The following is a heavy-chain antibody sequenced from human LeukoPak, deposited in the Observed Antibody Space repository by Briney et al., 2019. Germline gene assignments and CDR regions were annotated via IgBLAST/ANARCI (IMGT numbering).Heavy chain of an antibody. CDR3: ARPRLTYYDFWSGSDDAFDI. CDR1: GGSFSGYY. D-gene: IGHD3-3*01. J-gene: IGHJ3*02. V-gene: IGHV4-34*01. CDR2: INHSEST. Sequence: SETLSLTCAVYGGSFSGYYWSWIRQPPGKGLEWIGEINHSESTNYNPSLKSRVTISVDTSKNQFSLKLSSVTAADTAVYYCARPRLTYYDFWSGSDDAFDIWGQGTMVTVSS.